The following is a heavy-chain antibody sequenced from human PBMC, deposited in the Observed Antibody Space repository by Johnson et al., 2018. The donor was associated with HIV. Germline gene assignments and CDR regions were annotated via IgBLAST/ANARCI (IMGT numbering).Heavy chain of an antibody. Sequence: QVQLVESGGGVVQPGRSLRLSCAASGFTFSNYGMHWVRQAPGKGLEWVAVITFEGSAKYYADSVKGRFTISKDNSRNTLFLHMNSLRAEDTAVYYCARYSSSSRDTFDIWGQGTMVTVSS. J-gene: IGHJ3*02. D-gene: IGHD6-13*01. CDR2: ITFEGSAK. CDR3: ARYSSSSRDTFDI. V-gene: IGHV3-30*03. CDR1: GFTFSNYG.